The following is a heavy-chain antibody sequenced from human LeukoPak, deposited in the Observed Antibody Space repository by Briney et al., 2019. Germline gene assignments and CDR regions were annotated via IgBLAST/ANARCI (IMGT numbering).Heavy chain of an antibody. J-gene: IGHJ4*02. CDR3: ARRRWLQFAPIDY. CDR2: IKQDGSEK. D-gene: IGHD5-24*01. Sequence: GVSLRLSCAASGFTFSSYWMSWVRQAPGKGLEWVANIKQDGSEKYYVDSVKGRFTISRDNAKNSLYLQMNSLRAEDTAVYYCARRRWLQFAPIDYWGQGTLVTVSS. V-gene: IGHV3-7*01. CDR1: GFTFSSYW.